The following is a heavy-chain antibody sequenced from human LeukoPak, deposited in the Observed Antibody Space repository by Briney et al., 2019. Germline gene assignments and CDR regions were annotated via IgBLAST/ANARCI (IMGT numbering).Heavy chain of an antibody. D-gene: IGHD1-7*01. CDR1: GGSISSYY. CDR3: ARGSSNWNYDPNLDY. V-gene: IGHV4-59*01. Sequence: KPSETLSLTCTVSGGSISSYYWSWIRQPPGKGLEWIGYVYNSGSTNYNPSLKSRVTISVDMSKNQFSLKLSSVTAADTAVYYCARGSSNWNYDPNLDYWGQGTLVSVSS. J-gene: IGHJ4*02. CDR2: VYNSGST.